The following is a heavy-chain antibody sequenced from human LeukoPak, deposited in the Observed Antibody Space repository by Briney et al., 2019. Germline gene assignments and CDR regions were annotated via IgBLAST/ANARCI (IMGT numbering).Heavy chain of an antibody. CDR2: ISSSGSTI. V-gene: IGHV3-11*01. J-gene: IGHJ6*02. Sequence: PGGSLRLSCAASGFTFSDYYMSWIRQAPGKGLEWVSYISSSGSTIYYADSVKGRFTISRDNAKNSLYLQMNSLRAEDTAVYYCARDPWYGSISGMDVWGQGTTVTVSS. CDR1: GFTFSDYY. CDR3: ARDPWYGSISGMDV. D-gene: IGHD6-13*01.